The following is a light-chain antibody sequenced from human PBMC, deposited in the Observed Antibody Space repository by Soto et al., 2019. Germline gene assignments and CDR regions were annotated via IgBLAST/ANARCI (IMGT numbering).Light chain of an antibody. CDR1: QSVSAW. Sequence: DIQMTQSPSTLSASVGDRVTISCRASQSVSAWLAWYQQKPGKAPKLLISDASSLKSGVPSRFSGSGYGTEFTLTISSLQPEDFATYYCQQYDHPPYTFGQGTKLEIK. J-gene: IGKJ2*01. CDR2: DAS. CDR3: QQYDHPPYT. V-gene: IGKV1-5*01.